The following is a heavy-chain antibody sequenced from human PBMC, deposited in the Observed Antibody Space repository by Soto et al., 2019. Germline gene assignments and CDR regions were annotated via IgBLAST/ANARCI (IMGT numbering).Heavy chain of an antibody. CDR3: ARDGYCSSTSCLTWGYYYYYGMDV. CDR1: GYTFTSYA. CDR2: INAGNGNT. Sequence: VASVKVSCKASGYTFTSYAMHWVRQAPGQRLEWMGWINAGNGNTRYSQKFQGRVTITRDTSASTAYMELSSLRSEDTAVYYCARDGYCSSTSCLTWGYYYYYGMDVWGQGTTVTVSS. J-gene: IGHJ6*02. V-gene: IGHV1-3*01. D-gene: IGHD2-2*03.